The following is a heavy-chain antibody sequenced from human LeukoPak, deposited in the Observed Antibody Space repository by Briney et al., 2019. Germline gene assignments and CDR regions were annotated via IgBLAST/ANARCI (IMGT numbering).Heavy chain of an antibody. V-gene: IGHV4-59*08. CDR1: GGSISSFY. D-gene: IGHD5-12*01. J-gene: IGHJ4*02. CDR3: ARMGGYSGYATH. Sequence: SETLSLTCTVSGGSISSFYWSWIRQPPGKGLEWIGYIHYSGSTNYNPSLKSRVTISLDTSNNQFSLKLSSVTAADTAVYYCARMGGYSGYATHWGQGTLVTVSS. CDR2: IHYSGST.